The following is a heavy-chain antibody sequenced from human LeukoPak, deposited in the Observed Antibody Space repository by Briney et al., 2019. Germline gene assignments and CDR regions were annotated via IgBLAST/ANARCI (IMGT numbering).Heavy chain of an antibody. Sequence: PGGSLRLSCAASGFTFSSYSMNWVRQAPGKGLEWVSSISSSSSYIYYADSVKGRFTISRDNAKNTLYLQMNSLRAEDTAVYYCAKGRADNWFDPWGQGTLVTVSS. CDR3: AKGRADNWFDP. CDR2: ISSSSSYI. CDR1: GFTFSSYS. J-gene: IGHJ5*02. V-gene: IGHV3-21*04.